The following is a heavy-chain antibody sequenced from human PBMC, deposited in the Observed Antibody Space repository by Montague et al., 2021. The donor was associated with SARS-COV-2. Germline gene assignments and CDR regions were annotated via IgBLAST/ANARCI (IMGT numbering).Heavy chain of an antibody. J-gene: IGHJ6*02. CDR3: ARYLERSLDV. V-gene: IGHV4-4*08. CDR2: IFRNGDT. Sequence: SETLSLTCTVSGGSITNDDWSWIRQPPGKGLEWIVNIFRNGDTDYNPSLKSRVTISVDTSKSQFSLKVTSVTAADTAVYYCARYLERSLDVWGQGTTVTVSS. CDR1: GGSITNDD. D-gene: IGHD1-1*01.